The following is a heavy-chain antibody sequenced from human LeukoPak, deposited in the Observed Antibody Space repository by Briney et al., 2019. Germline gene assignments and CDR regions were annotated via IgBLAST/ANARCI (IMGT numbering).Heavy chain of an antibody. CDR1: GFTFSSYW. V-gene: IGHV3-74*01. D-gene: IGHD1-26*01. Sequence: QSGGSLRLSCAASGFTFSSYWRHWVRQSPGGGLVWVSGMNTDGTNKRIADSAKGRFTISRDNAKNPVYMQMNSLRPEDTAVYYCARGSGNYYFDHWGQGTLVTVSS. CDR2: MNTDGTNK. CDR3: ARGSGNYYFDH. J-gene: IGHJ4*02.